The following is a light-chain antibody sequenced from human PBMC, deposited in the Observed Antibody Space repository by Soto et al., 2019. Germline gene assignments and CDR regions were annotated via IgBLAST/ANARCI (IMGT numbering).Light chain of an antibody. CDR1: QSMSNY. Sequence: DIQMTESASSLSASVGDRVTITCRASQSMSNYLHWYQQKPGKTPKLLIYKASTLESGVPSRFSGFGSGTEFTLAISSLQPEDFATYYCQQYDSYSRPTFGGGTKVDIK. V-gene: IGKV1-5*03. CDR2: KAS. CDR3: QQYDSYSRPT. J-gene: IGKJ4*01.